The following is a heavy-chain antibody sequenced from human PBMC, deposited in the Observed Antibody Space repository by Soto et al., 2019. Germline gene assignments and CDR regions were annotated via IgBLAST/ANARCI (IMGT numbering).Heavy chain of an antibody. CDR1: GGSVSISRYY. Sequence: SETLSLTCTVSGGSVSISRYYWSWIRQPPGKGLEGIGYIDYSGHTNYNPSLKSRVTISVDTSKNQFSLKLSSVTAADTAVYYCARAPGATTVPLDYSGQGTLVTAPQ. V-gene: IGHV4-61*01. J-gene: IGHJ4*02. CDR3: ARAPGATTVPLDY. CDR2: IDYSGHT. D-gene: IGHD4-17*01.